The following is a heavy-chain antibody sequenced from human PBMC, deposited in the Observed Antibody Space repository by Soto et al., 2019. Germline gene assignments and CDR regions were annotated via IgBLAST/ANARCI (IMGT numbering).Heavy chain of an antibody. Sequence: SETLSLTCTVSGGSIRNYYWSWIRQPPGKGLEWIGYVYHNGVSNYNASLKSRVSISLDTSRSLFSLNLRSVTAADTAVYFCTRAYYDDVSGYSAMDHWGQGTLVTVSS. CDR2: VYHNGVS. J-gene: IGHJ4*02. CDR1: GGSIRNYY. V-gene: IGHV4-59*01. D-gene: IGHD3-16*01. CDR3: TRAYYDDVSGYSAMDH.